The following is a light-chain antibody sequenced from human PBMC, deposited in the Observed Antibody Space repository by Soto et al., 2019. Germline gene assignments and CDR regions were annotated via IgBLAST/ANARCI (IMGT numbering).Light chain of an antibody. CDR1: SSDVGGYNY. J-gene: IGLJ1*01. CDR2: DVS. CDR3: SSYTSSSTLYV. V-gene: IGLV2-14*01. Sequence: QSALTQPASVSGSPGQSITISCTGTSSDVGGYNYVSWYQQHPGKAPKLMIYDVSNRPSGVSNRFSGSKSGNTGSLTISGLQAEDEGDYYCSSYTSSSTLYVFGTGTKLTVL.